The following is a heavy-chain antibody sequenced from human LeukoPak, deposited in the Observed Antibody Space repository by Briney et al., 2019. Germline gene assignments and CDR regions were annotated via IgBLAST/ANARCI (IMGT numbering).Heavy chain of an antibody. J-gene: IGHJ4*02. D-gene: IGHD1-26*01. CDR3: ARGRSTRHLDY. Sequence: PGGSLRLSCAASGFTFSSYSVNWVRQAPGQGLEWVSYISSTNGYIYYADSVRGRFTISRDNAKNSLSLQMNSLRAEDTAVYYCARGRSTRHLDYWGQGTLVTVSS. CDR1: GFTFSSYS. V-gene: IGHV3-21*01. CDR2: ISSTNGYI.